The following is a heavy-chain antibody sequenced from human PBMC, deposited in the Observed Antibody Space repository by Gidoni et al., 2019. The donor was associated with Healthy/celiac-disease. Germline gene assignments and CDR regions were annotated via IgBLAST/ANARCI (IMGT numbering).Heavy chain of an antibody. J-gene: IGHJ5*02. V-gene: IGHV4-31*03. CDR3: AGVRRVVAASFDGRFDP. D-gene: IGHD2-15*01. CDR2: IYYSGST. CDR1: GCSISRGGYY. Sequence: QAQLQESGPGLVQPSQTLSLTCTVSGCSISRGGYYWRWIRHHPGKGLEWIGYIYYSGSTYYNPSLRRRVTISVDTSKNQFSLKLSSVTAAETAVYYCAGVRRVVAASFDGRFDPWGQGTMVTVSS.